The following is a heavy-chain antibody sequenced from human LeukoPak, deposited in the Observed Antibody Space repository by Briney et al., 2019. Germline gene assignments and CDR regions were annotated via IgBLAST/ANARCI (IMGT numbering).Heavy chain of an antibody. CDR1: RFTVSSNY. Sequence: GGSLRLSCAASRFTVSSNYMSWVRQAPGKGLEWVSVIYSGGSTYYADSVKGRFTISRDNSKNTLYLQMNSLRAEDTAVYYCARSVALYYFDYWGQGTLVTVSS. CDR3: ARSVALYYFDY. CDR2: IYSGGST. V-gene: IGHV3-66*02. J-gene: IGHJ4*02.